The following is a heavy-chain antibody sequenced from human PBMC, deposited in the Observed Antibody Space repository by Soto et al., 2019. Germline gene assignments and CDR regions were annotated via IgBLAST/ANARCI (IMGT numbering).Heavy chain of an antibody. Sequence: GGSLRLSCADSGLSFSSYWMHWVRQGPGKGLVWVARINTEGSSTNYADFVEGRFTISRDNAKNTLYLQMNSLRVEDMAMYYCAGSFRNTYGYQESWGQGTLVTVSS. J-gene: IGHJ5*02. CDR1: GLSFSSYW. D-gene: IGHD5-12*01. CDR2: INTEGSST. V-gene: IGHV3-74*01. CDR3: AGSFRNTYGYQES.